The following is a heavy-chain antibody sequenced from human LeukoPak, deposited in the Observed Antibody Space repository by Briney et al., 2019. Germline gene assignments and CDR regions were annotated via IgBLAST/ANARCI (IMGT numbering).Heavy chain of an antibody. J-gene: IGHJ4*02. CDR2: INPNSGGT. Sequence: GASVKVSCKASGYTFTGYYMHWVRQAPGQGLEWMGWINPNSGGTNYAQKFQGRVTMTRDTSISTAYMELSRLRSDDTAVYYCARVVVVGAPRVFDYWGQGTLVTVSS. CDR3: ARVVVVGAPRVFDY. D-gene: IGHD1-26*01. CDR1: GYTFTGYY. V-gene: IGHV1-2*02.